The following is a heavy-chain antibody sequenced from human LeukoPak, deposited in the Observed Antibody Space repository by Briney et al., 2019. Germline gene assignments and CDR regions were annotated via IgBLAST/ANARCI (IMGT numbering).Heavy chain of an antibody. D-gene: IGHD3-22*01. V-gene: IGHV3-7*03. Sequence: GGSLRLSCAASGLTFSSYWMSWVRQAPGKGLEWVANIKQDGSEKYYVDSVKGRFTISRDNAKNSLYLQMNSLRAEDTAVYYCAKDLYDSSGYYLYFDYWGQGTLVTVSS. CDR2: IKQDGSEK. CDR1: GLTFSSYW. CDR3: AKDLYDSSGYYLYFDY. J-gene: IGHJ4*02.